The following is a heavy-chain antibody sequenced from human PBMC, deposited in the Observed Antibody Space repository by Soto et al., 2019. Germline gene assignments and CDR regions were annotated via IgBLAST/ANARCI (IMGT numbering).Heavy chain of an antibody. CDR1: GFTFSSYS. J-gene: IGHJ6*02. Sequence: PGGSLRLSCAASGFTFSSYSMNWVRQAPGKGLEWVSYISSSSSTIYYADSVKGRFTISRDNAKNSLYLQMNSLRDEDTAVYYCGRDRVYTIFGVVPSYYYYGMDVWGQGSTVTVSS. D-gene: IGHD3-3*01. V-gene: IGHV3-48*02. CDR2: ISSSSSTI. CDR3: GRDRVYTIFGVVPSYYYYGMDV.